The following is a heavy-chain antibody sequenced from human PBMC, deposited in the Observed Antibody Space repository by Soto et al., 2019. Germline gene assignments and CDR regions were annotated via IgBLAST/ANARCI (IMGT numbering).Heavy chain of an antibody. D-gene: IGHD6-13*01. CDR2: IYPGDSDT. CDR3: ARIQHPHRGVAAAGTRYFAY. V-gene: IGHV5-51*01. Sequence: DSLKSSCKGSGYSFTSYWIGWVRQMPGKGLEWMGTIYPGDSDTNYNPSLKSRVTISVDTSKDQFSLKLSSVTAADTAVYYCARIQHPHRGVAAAGTRYFAYWGQGTLVPVSS. J-gene: IGHJ4*02. CDR1: GYSFTSYW.